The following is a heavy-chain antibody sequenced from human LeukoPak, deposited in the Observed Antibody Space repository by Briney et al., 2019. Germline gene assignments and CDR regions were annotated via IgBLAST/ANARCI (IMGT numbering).Heavy chain of an antibody. J-gene: IGHJ6*04. CDR3: ARGNDYGDPSYYYGMDV. D-gene: IGHD4-17*01. CDR2: ISYDGSNK. V-gene: IGHV3-30*04. Sequence: GRSLRLSCAASGFTFSSYAMHWVRQAPGKGLEWVAVISYDGSNKYYAHSVKGRFTISRDNSKNTLYLQMNSLRAEDTAVYYCARGNDYGDPSYYYGMDVWGKGTTVTVSS. CDR1: GFTFSSYA.